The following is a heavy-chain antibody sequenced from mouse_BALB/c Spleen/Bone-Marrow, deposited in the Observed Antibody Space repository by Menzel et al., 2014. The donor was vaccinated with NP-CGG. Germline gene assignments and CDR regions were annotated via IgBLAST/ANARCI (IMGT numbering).Heavy chain of an antibody. V-gene: IGHV1-18*01. D-gene: IGHD1-1*01. J-gene: IGHJ1*03. CDR2: INPYNGGT. Sequence: VQLQQSGPELVKPGASMKISCKASGYSFTGYTMNWVKQSHGKNLEWIGLINPYNGGTTYNQYFKGEATLTVDRSSSTAYMELLSLASEDSAVYYCASYYGSTWYFDVWGTGTTDTVSS. CDR1: GYSFTGYT. CDR3: ASYYGSTWYFDV.